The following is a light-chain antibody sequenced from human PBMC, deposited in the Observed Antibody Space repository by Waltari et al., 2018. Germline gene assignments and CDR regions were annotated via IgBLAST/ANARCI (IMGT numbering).Light chain of an antibody. Sequence: DVQMTQSPSTLSASVGDRVTITCRASQNIRDWLAWYQQRPGKAPRLLIYGALTLQTGVPARFSGSGSGTEFTLTINSLQPDDFATYYCQQYNGYFTWTFGQGTKVEIK. CDR1: QNIRDW. J-gene: IGKJ1*01. CDR3: QQYNGYFTWT. V-gene: IGKV1-5*01. CDR2: GAL.